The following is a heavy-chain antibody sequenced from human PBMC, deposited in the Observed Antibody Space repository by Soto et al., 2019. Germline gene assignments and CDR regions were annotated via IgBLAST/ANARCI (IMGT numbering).Heavy chain of an antibody. Sequence: EVQLVESGGGLVQPGGSLRLSCAASGLTFSSYWMHWVRQAPGKGLVWVSRINTDGSSTTYADSVKGRFTISRDNTKNTLWRKMNSLRVEDTAVYYCARASGSNIHFDYWGQGTMVTVSS. V-gene: IGHV3-74*01. J-gene: IGHJ4*02. CDR2: INTDGSST. CDR3: ARASGSNIHFDY. CDR1: GLTFSSYW. D-gene: IGHD1-26*01.